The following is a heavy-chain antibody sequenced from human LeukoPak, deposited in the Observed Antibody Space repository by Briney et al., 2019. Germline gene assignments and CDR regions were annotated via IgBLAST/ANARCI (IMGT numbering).Heavy chain of an antibody. Sequence: GGSLRLSCAASGFTFSSYSMSWVRQAPGKGLEWVSSISSSSSYIYYADSVKGRFTISRDNAKNSLYLQMNSRRAEDTAVYYCARAHTYGDYSYYFDYWGQGTLVTVSS. CDR2: ISSSSSYI. CDR3: ARAHTYGDYSYYFDY. CDR1: GFTFSSYS. D-gene: IGHD4-17*01. J-gene: IGHJ4*02. V-gene: IGHV3-21*01.